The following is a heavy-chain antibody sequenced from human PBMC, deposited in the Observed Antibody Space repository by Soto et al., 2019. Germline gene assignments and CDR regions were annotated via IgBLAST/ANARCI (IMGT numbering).Heavy chain of an antibody. D-gene: IGHD3-16*01. V-gene: IGHV3-23*01. CDR2: ISGSGGST. Sequence: GGSLRLSCAASGFTFSSYAMSWVRQAPGKGLEWVSAISGSGGSTYYADSVKGRFTISRDNSKNTLYLQMNSLRAEDTAVYYCAKETSPWGEYEAIFDYWGQGTLVTVSS. J-gene: IGHJ4*02. CDR1: GFTFSSYA. CDR3: AKETSPWGEYEAIFDY.